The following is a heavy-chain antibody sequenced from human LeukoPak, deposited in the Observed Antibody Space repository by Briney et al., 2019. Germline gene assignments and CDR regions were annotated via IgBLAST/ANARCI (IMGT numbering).Heavy chain of an antibody. D-gene: IGHD6-19*01. Sequence: SETLSLTCAVCGGSFSGYYRSWIRQPPGKGLEWIGEINHSGSTNYNPSHKSRVTISVDTSKNQFSLKLSSVTAADTAVYYCARGPSSGWPYYYYGMDVWGQGTTVTVSS. J-gene: IGHJ6*02. CDR3: ARGPSSGWPYYYYGMDV. V-gene: IGHV4-34*01. CDR2: INHSGST. CDR1: GGSFSGYY.